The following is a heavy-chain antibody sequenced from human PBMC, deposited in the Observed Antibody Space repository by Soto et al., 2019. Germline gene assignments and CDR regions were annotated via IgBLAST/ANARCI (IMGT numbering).Heavy chain of an antibody. CDR2: INPNSGGT. V-gene: IGHV1-2*02. CDR3: TRVSLAHDAFDV. J-gene: IGHJ3*01. Sequence: QVPLVQSGAEVKKPGASVKVSCKASGYTFTGQYMHWVRQAPGQGLEWMGWINPNSGGTKYAQKFQGRVTMTRDTSSSTAHMELTRLMSDDTAIYYCTRVSLAHDAFDVWGQGTMVTVSS. CDR1: GYTFTGQY.